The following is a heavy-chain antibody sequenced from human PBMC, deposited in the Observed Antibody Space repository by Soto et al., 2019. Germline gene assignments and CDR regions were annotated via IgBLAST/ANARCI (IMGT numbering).Heavy chain of an antibody. J-gene: IGHJ3*02. Sequence: QVQLQQWGAGLLKPSETLSLTCAVYVGSFSAYYWSWIRQPPGKGLEWIGEINHSGSTNYNPSLKSRVTISLDTSKNQFSLKLSSVTAADTAVYYCARKFTFVRYQLAFDIWGQGTMVTVSS. CDR2: INHSGST. D-gene: IGHD3-9*01. V-gene: IGHV4-34*01. CDR1: VGSFSAYY. CDR3: ARKFTFVRYQLAFDI.